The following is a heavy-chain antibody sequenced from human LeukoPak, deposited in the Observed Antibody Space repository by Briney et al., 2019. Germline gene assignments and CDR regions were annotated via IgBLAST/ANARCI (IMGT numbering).Heavy chain of an antibody. V-gene: IGHV4-31*03. J-gene: IGHJ4*02. Sequence: SETLSLTCTVSGGSISSSSYYWGWIRQHPGKGLEWIGYIYYSGSTYYNPSLKSRVTISVDTSKNQFSLKLSSVTAADTAVYYCARDRGDYYDSSGGYYFDYWGQGTLVTVSS. CDR1: GGSISSSSYY. CDR3: ARDRGDYYDSSGGYYFDY. D-gene: IGHD3-22*01. CDR2: IYYSGST.